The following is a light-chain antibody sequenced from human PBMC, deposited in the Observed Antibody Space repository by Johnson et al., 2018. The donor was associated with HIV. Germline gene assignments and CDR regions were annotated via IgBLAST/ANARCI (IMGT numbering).Light chain of an antibody. J-gene: IGLJ1*01. CDR1: SSNIGNNY. CDR3: GTWDSCLSAGV. Sequence: QSVLTQPPSVSAAPGQKVTISCSGSSSNIGNNYVSWYQQLPGTAPKLLIYENNKRPSGIPDRFSGSKSDTSATLGITGLQTGDEADYYCGTWDSCLSAGVFGTGTKVTVL. CDR2: ENN. V-gene: IGLV1-51*02.